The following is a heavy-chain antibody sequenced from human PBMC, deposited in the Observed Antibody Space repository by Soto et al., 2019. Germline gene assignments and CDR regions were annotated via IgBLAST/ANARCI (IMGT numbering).Heavy chain of an antibody. D-gene: IGHD2-15*01. J-gene: IGHJ6*03. CDR3: ARAGYCSGGSCYDGYYYYYYMDV. Sequence: SETLSLTCAVYGGSFSGYYWSWIRQPPGKGLEWIGEINHSGSTNYNPSLKSRVTISVDTSKNQFSLKLSSVTAADTAVYYCARAGYCSGGSCYDGYYYYYYMDVWGKGTTVTVSS. V-gene: IGHV4-34*01. CDR2: INHSGST. CDR1: GGSFSGYY.